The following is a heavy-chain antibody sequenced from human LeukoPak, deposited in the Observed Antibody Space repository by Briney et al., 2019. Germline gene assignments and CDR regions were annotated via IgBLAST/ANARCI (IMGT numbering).Heavy chain of an antibody. D-gene: IGHD4/OR15-4a*01. V-gene: IGHV3-23*01. J-gene: IGHJ4*02. CDR1: GFTFSNSA. CDR2: INHSGDNT. CDR3: AKGTYGAFDY. Sequence: GGSLRLSCAASGFTFSNSAMIWVRQAPGKGLEWVSEINHSGDNTYYADSVKGRFTISRDNSKNTLYLQMNSLRVEGTAVYYCAKGTYGAFDYWGQGTLVTVSP.